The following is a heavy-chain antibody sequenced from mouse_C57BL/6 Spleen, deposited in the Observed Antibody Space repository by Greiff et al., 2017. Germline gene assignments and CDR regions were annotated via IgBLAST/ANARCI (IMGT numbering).Heavy chain of an antibody. V-gene: IGHV1-53*01. CDR2: INPSNGGT. CDR3: ARGPYSGVYAMDY. CDR1: GYTFTSYW. Sequence: VQLQQPGTELVKPGASVKLSCKASGYTFTSYWMHWVKQRPGQGLEWIGNINPSNGGTNYNEKFKSKATLTVDKSSSTAYMQLSSLTSEDSAVYYCARGPYSGVYAMDYWGQGTSVTVSS. J-gene: IGHJ4*01.